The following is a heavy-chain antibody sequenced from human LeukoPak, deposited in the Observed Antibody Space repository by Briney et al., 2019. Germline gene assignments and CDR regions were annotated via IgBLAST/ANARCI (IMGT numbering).Heavy chain of an antibody. D-gene: IGHD1-26*01. J-gene: IGHJ3*02. Sequence: GGSLRLSCAASGFTFRNYWMSWVRQAPGTGLEWVANIKQDGSDRNYVTSVRGRFTISRDNAESSLFLQMNSLRAEDTAVYYCARERGSYGAFDIWGQGTMVTVSS. CDR2: IKQDGSDR. CDR1: GFTFRNYW. V-gene: IGHV3-7*03. CDR3: ARERGSYGAFDI.